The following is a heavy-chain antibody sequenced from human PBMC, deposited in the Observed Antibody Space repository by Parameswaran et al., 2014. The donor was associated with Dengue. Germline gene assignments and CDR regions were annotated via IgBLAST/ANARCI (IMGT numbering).Heavy chain of an antibody. CDR3: AIIPVRRIAAVVSGY. Sequence: WVRQAPGQGLEWMGWINPNSGGTNYAQKFQGRVTMTRDTSISTAYMELSRLRSDDTAVYYCAIIPVRRIAAVVSGYWGQGTLVTVSS. V-gene: IGHV1-2*02. CDR2: INPNSGGT. D-gene: IGHD6-13*01. J-gene: IGHJ4*02.